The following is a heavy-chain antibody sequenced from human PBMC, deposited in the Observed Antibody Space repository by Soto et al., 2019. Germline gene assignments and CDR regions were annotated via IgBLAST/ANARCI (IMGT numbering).Heavy chain of an antibody. Sequence: GASVKVSCKASGGTFSSYAISWVRQAPGQGLEWMGGIIPIFGTANYAQKFQGRVTITADESTSTAYMELSSLRSEDTAVYYCARDDGRGSGWYGYFDYWGQGTLVTVSS. V-gene: IGHV1-69*01. CDR1: GGTFSSYA. CDR2: IIPIFGTA. CDR3: ARDDGRGSGWYGYFDY. D-gene: IGHD6-19*01. J-gene: IGHJ4*02.